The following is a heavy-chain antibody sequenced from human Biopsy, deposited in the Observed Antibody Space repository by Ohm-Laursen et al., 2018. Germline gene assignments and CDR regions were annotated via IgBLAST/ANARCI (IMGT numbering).Heavy chain of an antibody. Sequence: VTLSFACTVSGGSISNNNYYWGWIRQPPGKGLEWIGSIFYRGSNHYKPPLKSRVNISVDTSKNQFSLKLNSVTAADTAVYYCARDYDTSGYYYVSWGQGTLVTVSS. CDR2: IFYRGSN. D-gene: IGHD3-22*01. J-gene: IGHJ5*02. CDR3: ARDYDTSGYYYVS. CDR1: GGSISNNNYY. V-gene: IGHV4-39*01.